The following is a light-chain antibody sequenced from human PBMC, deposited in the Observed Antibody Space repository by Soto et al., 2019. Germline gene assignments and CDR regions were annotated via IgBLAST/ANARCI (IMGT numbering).Light chain of an antibody. CDR2: GAS. V-gene: IGKV3-15*01. CDR3: QLSGGWGT. J-gene: IGKJ1*01. CDR1: ENIYTN. Sequence: EVVMTQSLATLSVSPGERATLSFRASENIYTNLAWYQQKPGQAPRLLFYGASPRATGLPARFSGSGSGTDFTLTISRLEAEDFAVYYCQLSGGWGTSGQPTKEDIK.